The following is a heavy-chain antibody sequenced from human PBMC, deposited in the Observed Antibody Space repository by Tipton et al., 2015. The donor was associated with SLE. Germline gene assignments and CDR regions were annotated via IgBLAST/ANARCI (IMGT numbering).Heavy chain of an antibody. CDR2: IYYSGST. V-gene: IGHV4-59*01. D-gene: IGHD6-6*01. J-gene: IGHJ4*02. CDR3: ARDHIYGSSPGY. CDR1: GGSISSYY. Sequence: TLSLTCTVSGGSISSYYWSWIRQPPGKGLEWIGYIYYSGSTNYNPSLKSRVTISVDTSKNQFSLKLSSVTAADTAVYYCARDHIYGSSPGYWGQGTLVTVSS.